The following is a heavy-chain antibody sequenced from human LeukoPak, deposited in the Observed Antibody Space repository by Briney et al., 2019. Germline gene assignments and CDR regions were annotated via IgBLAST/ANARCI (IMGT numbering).Heavy chain of an antibody. Sequence: SETLSLTCTVSGGSISTYYWSWIRQPPGKGLEWIGYTYFSGSTNYNPSLRSRVTISVDTSKNQISLKLSSVTAADTAVYYCARDGAGGKMAYWGQGTLVTVSS. J-gene: IGHJ4*02. D-gene: IGHD6-13*01. V-gene: IGHV4-59*01. CDR3: ARDGAGGKMAY. CDR1: GGSISTYY. CDR2: TYFSGST.